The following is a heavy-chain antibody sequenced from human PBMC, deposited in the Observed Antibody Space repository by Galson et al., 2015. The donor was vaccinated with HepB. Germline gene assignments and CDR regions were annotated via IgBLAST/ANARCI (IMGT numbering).Heavy chain of an antibody. Sequence: TLSLTCTVSGGSINNYYWSWIRQPPGKGLEWIGYIYYSGSTNYNPSLKSRVTISVDTSKNQFSLKLRSVTAADTAVYYCARGISWYYFDYWGQGTLVTVSS. J-gene: IGHJ4*02. V-gene: IGHV4-59*01. D-gene: IGHD6-13*01. CDR1: GGSINNYY. CDR3: ARGISWYYFDY. CDR2: IYYSGST.